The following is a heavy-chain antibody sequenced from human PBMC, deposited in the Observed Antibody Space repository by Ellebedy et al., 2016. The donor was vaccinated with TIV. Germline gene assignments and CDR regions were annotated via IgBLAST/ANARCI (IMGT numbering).Heavy chain of an antibody. CDR1: GYSFPTYW. J-gene: IGHJ6*03. CDR2: IYPGDSDT. D-gene: IGHD2/OR15-2a*01. Sequence: PGGSLGLSCKGSGYSFPTYWIGWVRQMPGKGMEWMGNIYPGDSDTRYSPSFEGQVTISADKSISTVFLQWSSLKASDTAIYYCARPNMGYYYMDAWGTGTTVSVSS. V-gene: IGHV5-51*01. CDR3: ARPNMGYYYMDA.